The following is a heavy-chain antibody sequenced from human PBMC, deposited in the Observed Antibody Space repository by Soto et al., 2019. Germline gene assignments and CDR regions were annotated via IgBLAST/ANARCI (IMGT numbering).Heavy chain of an antibody. CDR1: GGSISSGGYY. J-gene: IGHJ4*02. V-gene: IGHV4-31*03. CDR2: IYYSGST. D-gene: IGHD4-4*01. CDR3: ARSVTTTQFDY. Sequence: PSETLSLTCTVSGGSISSGGYYWSWIRQHPGKGLEWIGYIYYSGSTYYNPSLKSRVTISVDTSKNQFSLKLSSVTAADTAVYYCARSVTTTQFDYWGQGTLVTVSS.